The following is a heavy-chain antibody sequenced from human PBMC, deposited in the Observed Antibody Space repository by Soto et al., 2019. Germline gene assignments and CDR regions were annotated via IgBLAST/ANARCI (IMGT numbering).Heavy chain of an antibody. CDR3: GRGAGNHARGYFNE. CDR2: IYYSGST. J-gene: IGHJ4*02. Sequence: SETLSLTFTVSGCSISSYYWSWIRQPPGKGLEWIGYIYYSGSTNYNPSLKSRVTISVDTSKNQFSLKLSSVTAADTAVYYCGRGAGNHARGYFNEWARETLVTLS. CDR1: GCSISSYY. D-gene: IGHD2-15*01. V-gene: IGHV4-59*01.